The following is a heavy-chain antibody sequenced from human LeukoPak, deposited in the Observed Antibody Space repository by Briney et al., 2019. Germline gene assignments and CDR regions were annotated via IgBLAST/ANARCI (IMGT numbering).Heavy chain of an antibody. Sequence: PGGSLRLSCAASGFTFSSYAMSWVRQAPGKGLEWVSAISGSGGSTYYADSVKGRFTISRDNSKNTLYLQMNSLRAEDTAVYYCAKIPQVVPDAISSCWGQGTLVTVSS. V-gene: IGHV3-23*01. J-gene: IGHJ4*02. CDR2: ISGSGGST. D-gene: IGHD2-2*02. CDR3: AKIPQVVPDAISSC. CDR1: GFTFSSYA.